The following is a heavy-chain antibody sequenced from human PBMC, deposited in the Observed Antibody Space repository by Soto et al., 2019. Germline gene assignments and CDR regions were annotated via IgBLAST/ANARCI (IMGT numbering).Heavy chain of an antibody. CDR3: ARSGEAYYDVLTGYYKGSWFDP. D-gene: IGHD3-9*01. J-gene: IGHJ5*02. V-gene: IGHV1-69*01. CDR2: IVPVFGTA. Sequence: QVQLMQSGAEVKKPGSSVKVSCKASGGSFSYYDNTWVRQAPGQGLEWMGGIVPVFGTAKYPQEFQGRLTITADESTRTVYMELSNLRSEDTAVYYCARSGEAYYDVLTGYYKGSWFDPWGQGTLVTVSS. CDR1: GGSFSYYD.